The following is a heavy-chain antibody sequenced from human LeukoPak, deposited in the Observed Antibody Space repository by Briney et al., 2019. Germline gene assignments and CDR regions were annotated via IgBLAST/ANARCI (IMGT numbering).Heavy chain of an antibody. D-gene: IGHD3-3*01. V-gene: IGHV4-59*01. CDR2: IYYSGST. Sequence: SETLSLTCTVSGGSISSYYWSWIRQPPGKGLEWIGYIYYSGSTNYNPSLKSRVTISVDMSKNQFSLKLSSVTAADTAVYYCARGPPSYDFWSGCYFDYWGQGTLVTVSS. CDR1: GGSISSYY. CDR3: ARGPPSYDFWSGCYFDY. J-gene: IGHJ4*02.